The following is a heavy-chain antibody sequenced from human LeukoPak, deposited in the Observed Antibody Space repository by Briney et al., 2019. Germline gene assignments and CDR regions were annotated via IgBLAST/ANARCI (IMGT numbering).Heavy chain of an antibody. CDR3: ARGREFARDYFDH. Sequence: SETLSLTCTVSGDSISSSNYYWRWLRQPAGKGLEGIGRIYSSGGTNYSPSLKSRVTISVDTSKNQFFLKLSSVTAADTAVYYCARGREFARDYFDHWGQGTLVTVSS. CDR2: IYSSGGT. J-gene: IGHJ4*02. V-gene: IGHV4-61*02. D-gene: IGHD3-10*01. CDR1: GDSISSSNYY.